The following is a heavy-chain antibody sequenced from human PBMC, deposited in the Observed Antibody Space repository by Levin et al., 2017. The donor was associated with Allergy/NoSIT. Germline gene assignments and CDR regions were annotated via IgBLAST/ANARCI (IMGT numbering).Heavy chain of an antibody. CDR2: ISGSGGST. V-gene: IGHV3-23*01. CDR1: GFTFSSYA. Sequence: PGGSLRLSCAASGFTFSSYAMSWVRQAPGKGLEWVSAISGSGGSTYYADSVKGRFTISRDNSKNTLYLQMNSLRAEDTAVYYCAKDKREEQWLVEGLAFDYWGQGTLVTVSS. J-gene: IGHJ4*02. D-gene: IGHD6-19*01. CDR3: AKDKREEQWLVEGLAFDY.